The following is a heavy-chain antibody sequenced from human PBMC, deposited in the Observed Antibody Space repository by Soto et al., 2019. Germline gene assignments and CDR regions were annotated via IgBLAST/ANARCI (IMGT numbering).Heavy chain of an antibody. CDR1: GGSISSADYY. D-gene: IGHD3-10*01. CDR2: IYYSGST. V-gene: IGHV4-30-4*01. Sequence: QVQLQESGPGLVKPSQTLSLTCTVSGGSISSADYYWSWIRQPPGKGLEWIGYIYYSGSTYYNPSLKSRVTISXDXTKNQFSLKLSSVTAADTAVYYCARVGGFGATTIDYWGQGTLVTVSS. J-gene: IGHJ4*02. CDR3: ARVGGFGATTIDY.